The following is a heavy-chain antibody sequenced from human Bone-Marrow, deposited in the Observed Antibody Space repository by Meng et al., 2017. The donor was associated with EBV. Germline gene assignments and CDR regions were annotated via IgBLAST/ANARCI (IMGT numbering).Heavy chain of an antibody. V-gene: IGHV1-3*04. CDR1: GYTLTDFTRYP. CDR2: INTDNGNT. Sequence: QVQLVQSGAEVKKPGASVKVSCKASGYTLTDFTRYPIHWVRQAPGQGLEWMGRINTDNGNTKYSQNFQGRVTITRDTSASTVYVELSSLRSEDTAVYYCARLDYFDYWGQGTLVTVSS. J-gene: IGHJ4*02. CDR3: ARLDYFDY.